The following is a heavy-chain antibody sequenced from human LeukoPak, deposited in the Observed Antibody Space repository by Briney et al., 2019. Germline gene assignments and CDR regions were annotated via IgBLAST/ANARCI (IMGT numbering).Heavy chain of an antibody. J-gene: IGHJ4*02. V-gene: IGHV6-1*01. CDR1: GDSVSSHNAV. CDR3: ARLRGYCSSTNCYGNFDY. Sequence: PSQTLSLTCAISGDSVSSHNAVWNWLRQSPSRGLEWLGRTYYRSKWYYDYEVSMKSRITINPDATKNQLSLQLNSVTPGDTAVYYCARLRGYCSSTNCYGNFDYWGQGTLVTVSS. CDR2: TYYRSKWYY. D-gene: IGHD2-2*01.